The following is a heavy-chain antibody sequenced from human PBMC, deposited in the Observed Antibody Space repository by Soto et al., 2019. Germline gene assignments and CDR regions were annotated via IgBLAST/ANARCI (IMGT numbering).Heavy chain of an antibody. CDR2: VSKTGNSI. CDR1: GFTFSDYH. V-gene: IGHV3-11*01. CDR3: ARDPLHSNSWNWYFDL. Sequence: PGGSLRLSCAASGFTFSDYHMSWVRQTPGKGLEWIAYVSKTGNSIYYAESVKGRFTISRENAKKSIFLHMDILRAEDMAVYYCARDPLHSNSWNWYFDLWGRGTLVTVSS. J-gene: IGHJ2*01. D-gene: IGHD6-13*01.